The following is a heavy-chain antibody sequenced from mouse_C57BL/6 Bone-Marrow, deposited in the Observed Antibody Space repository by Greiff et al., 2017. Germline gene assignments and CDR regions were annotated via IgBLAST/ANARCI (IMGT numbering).Heavy chain of an antibody. CDR1: GFTFSSYA. CDR2: ISGGGSYT. V-gene: IGHV5-4*03. D-gene: IGHD2-4*01. J-gene: IGHJ3*01. CDR3: ARPLYDYVVAWFAY. Sequence: EVKLVDSGGGLVKPGGSLKLSCAASGFTFSSYAMSWVRQTPEKRLEWVATISGGGSYTYYPDNVKGRFTISRDNAKNNMYLQMSHLKSEDTAMYYCARPLYDYVVAWFAYWGQGTLVTVSA.